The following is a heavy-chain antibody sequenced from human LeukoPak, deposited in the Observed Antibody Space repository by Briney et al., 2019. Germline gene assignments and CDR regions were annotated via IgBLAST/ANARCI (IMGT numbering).Heavy chain of an antibody. CDR2: IYYSGST. CDR1: GGSFSGYY. D-gene: IGHD2-2*03. V-gene: IGHV4-59*01. Sequence: PSETLSLTCAVYGGSFSGYYWSWIRQPPGKGLEWIGYIYYSGSTNYNPSLKSRVTISVDTSKNQFSLKLSSVTAADTAVYYCARFVGSSGMDVWGQGTTVTVSS. CDR3: ARFVGSSGMDV. J-gene: IGHJ6*02.